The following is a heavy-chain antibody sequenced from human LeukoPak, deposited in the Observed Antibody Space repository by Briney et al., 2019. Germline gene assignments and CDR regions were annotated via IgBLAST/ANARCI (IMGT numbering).Heavy chain of an antibody. J-gene: IGHJ4*02. Sequence: SETLSLTCAVSGVSIRSSNWWSWIRQPPGKGLEWIGEIYHRGSTNYNPSLKSRVTISVDTSKNQFSLKLSSVTAADTAVYYCASTRVGSAAIDYWGQGTLVTVSS. CDR1: GVSIRSSNW. V-gene: IGHV4-4*02. CDR3: ASTRVGSAAIDY. CDR2: IYHRGST. D-gene: IGHD1-26*01.